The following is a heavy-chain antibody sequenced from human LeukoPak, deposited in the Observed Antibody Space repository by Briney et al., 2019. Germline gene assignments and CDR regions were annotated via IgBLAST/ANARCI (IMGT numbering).Heavy chain of an antibody. CDR2: ISAYNGHT. Sequence: ASVKVSCKASGYTFTNYGINWVRQAPGQGLEWMGWISAYNGHTNYAQNPQGRVTITTDTSTSTAYMELRSLRSDDTAVYFCARDSSGFPRDASDYWGQGTLVTVSS. CDR3: ARDSSGFPRDASDY. D-gene: IGHD3-22*01. CDR1: GYTFTNYG. J-gene: IGHJ4*02. V-gene: IGHV1-18*01.